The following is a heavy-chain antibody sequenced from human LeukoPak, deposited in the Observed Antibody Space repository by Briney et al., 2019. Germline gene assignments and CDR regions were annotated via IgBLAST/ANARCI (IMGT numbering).Heavy chain of an antibody. CDR1: GFSFKDYY. J-gene: IGHJ4*02. Sequence: GGSLRLSCAASGFSFKDYYFSWIRQAPGKGLEWVSFINVNGGAMYYADFVKGRSTISRDNAKSSLYLEMNSLRVEDTAVYYCARGPRILAAGSYYFDYWGQGSLVTVSS. CDR2: INVNGGAM. V-gene: IGHV3-11*01. D-gene: IGHD6-13*01. CDR3: ARGPRILAAGSYYFDY.